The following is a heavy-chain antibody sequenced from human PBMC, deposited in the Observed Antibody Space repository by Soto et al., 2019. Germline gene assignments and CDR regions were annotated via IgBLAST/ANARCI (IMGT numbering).Heavy chain of an antibody. Sequence: GASVKVSCKASGYTLTSYAMHWVRQAPGQRLEWMGWINAGNGNTKYSQKFQGRVTITRDTSASTAYMELSSLRSEDTAVYYCARPDRVGAKYYWGQGTLVTVSS. CDR3: ARPDRVGAKYY. CDR2: INAGNGNT. CDR1: GYTLTSYA. J-gene: IGHJ4*02. D-gene: IGHD1-26*01. V-gene: IGHV1-3*01.